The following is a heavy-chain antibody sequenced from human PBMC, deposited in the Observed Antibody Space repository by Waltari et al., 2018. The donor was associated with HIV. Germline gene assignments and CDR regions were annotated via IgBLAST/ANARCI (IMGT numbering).Heavy chain of an antibody. Sequence: VQVVASGGGLVQPGGSLRHSCAAPGLTFSTHEMNWVRQAPGKGLEWVSYISSSGSTIYYADSVKGRFTISRDNAKNSLYLQMNSLRAEDTAVYFCARDGSSYYGLDYWGRGTLVTVSS. J-gene: IGHJ4*02. D-gene: IGHD1-26*01. CDR3: ARDGSSYYGLDY. CDR1: GLTFSTHE. CDR2: ISSSGSTI. V-gene: IGHV3-48*03.